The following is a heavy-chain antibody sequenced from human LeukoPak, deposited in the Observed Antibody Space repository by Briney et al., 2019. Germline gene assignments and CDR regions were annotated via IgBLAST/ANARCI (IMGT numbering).Heavy chain of an antibody. CDR1: GFTSSSYA. V-gene: IGHV3-30*02. Sequence: PGGSLRLSCAASGFTSSSYAMHWVPQAPGKGLEWVAFIRYDGSNKYYADSVKGRFTISRDNSKNTLYLQMTSLRAEDTAVYYCAKDISSTITFDIWGQGTMVTISS. CDR2: IRYDGSNK. J-gene: IGHJ3*02. CDR3: AKDISSTITFDI. D-gene: IGHD2-2*01.